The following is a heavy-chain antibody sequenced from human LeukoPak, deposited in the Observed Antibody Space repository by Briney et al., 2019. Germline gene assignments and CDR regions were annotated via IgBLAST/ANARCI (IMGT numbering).Heavy chain of an antibody. CDR1: GSSVGSSTYY. Sequence: PSETLSLTCTVSGSSVGSSTYYWGWIRQPPGKGLEWIASIAYSGSTYNPSLKSRVTISVDTSKNQFSLKLSSVTAADTAVYYCARLGFCTSTSCPWGQGTLVTVSS. V-gene: IGHV4-39*01. D-gene: IGHD2-2*01. J-gene: IGHJ5*02. CDR3: ARLGFCTSTSCP. CDR2: IAYSGST.